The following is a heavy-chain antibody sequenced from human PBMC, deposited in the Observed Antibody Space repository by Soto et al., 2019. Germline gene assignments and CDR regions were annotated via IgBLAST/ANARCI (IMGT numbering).Heavy chain of an antibody. J-gene: IGHJ4*02. CDR3: PYSNLVRGVIIPTVWYFDY. CDR1: GGTFSSYA. D-gene: IGHD3-10*01. V-gene: IGHV1-69*01. CDR2: IIPIFGTA. Sequence: QVQLVQSGAEVKKPGSSVKVSCKASGGTFSSYAISWVRQAPGQGLEWMGGIIPIFGTANFAQKFQGRVTITADESTSTAYMELSSLRSEDTAEYYCPYSNLVRGVIIPTVWYFDYWGQGTLVTVSS.